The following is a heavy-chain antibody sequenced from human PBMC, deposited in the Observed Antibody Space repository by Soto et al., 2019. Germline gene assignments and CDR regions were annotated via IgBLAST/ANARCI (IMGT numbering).Heavy chain of an antibody. CDR1: GFTFSSYA. J-gene: IGHJ5*02. D-gene: IGHD6-13*01. Sequence: GGSLRLSCAASGFTFSSYAMSWVRQAPGKGLEWVSAISGSGGSTYYADSVKGRFTISRDNSKNTLYLQMNSLRAEDTAVYYCAKDQLVVGSSSWSNWFDPWGQGTLVTVSS. V-gene: IGHV3-23*01. CDR3: AKDQLVVGSSSWSNWFDP. CDR2: ISGSGGST.